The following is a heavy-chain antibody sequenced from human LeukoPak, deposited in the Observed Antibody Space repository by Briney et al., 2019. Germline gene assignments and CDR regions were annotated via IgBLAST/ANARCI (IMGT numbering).Heavy chain of an antibody. J-gene: IGHJ4*02. Sequence: KPGGSLRLSCTASGLTFSTTGSNWVRHAPGKGLEWVASICPTGSDRYHTDSIKGRFTISRDNANNFLYLQMNSLRAEDTAVYYCATETNGRHYDYWGQGTLLTVSS. CDR2: ICPTGSDR. V-gene: IGHV3-21*06. CDR3: ATETNGRHYDY. CDR1: GLTFSTTG. D-gene: IGHD1-14*01.